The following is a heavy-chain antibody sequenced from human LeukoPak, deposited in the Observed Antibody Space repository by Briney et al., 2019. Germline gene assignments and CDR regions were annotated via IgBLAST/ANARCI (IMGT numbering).Heavy chain of an antibody. D-gene: IGHD6-19*01. V-gene: IGHV4-59*01. CDR1: GGSISSYY. Sequence: SETLSLTCTVSGGSISSYYWSWIRQPPGKGLEWIGYIYYSGSTNYNPSLKSRVTISVDTSKNQFSLKLSSVTAADTAVYYCAGVVGAVAGTTYYYYMDVWGKGTTVTISS. CDR2: IYYSGST. J-gene: IGHJ6*03. CDR3: AGVVGAVAGTTYYYYMDV.